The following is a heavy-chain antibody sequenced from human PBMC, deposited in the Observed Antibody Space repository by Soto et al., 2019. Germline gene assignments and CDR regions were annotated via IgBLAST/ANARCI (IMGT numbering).Heavy chain of an antibody. CDR2: IYYSGST. J-gene: IGHJ6*02. CDR1: GCSISSSSYY. V-gene: IGHV4-39*01. Sequence: LSLPCTVSGCSISSSSYYWGWILHPPGKGLEWIGSIYYSGSTYYNPSLKSRVTISVDTSKNQFSLKLSSVTAADTAVYYCARRGSEAAREPYYYGMDVWGQGTTVTVSS. D-gene: IGHD6-6*01. CDR3: ARRGSEAAREPYYYGMDV.